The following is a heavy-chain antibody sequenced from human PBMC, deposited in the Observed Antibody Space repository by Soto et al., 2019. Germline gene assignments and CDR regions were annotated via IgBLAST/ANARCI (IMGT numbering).Heavy chain of an antibody. V-gene: IGHV4-59*01. J-gene: IGHJ5*02. CDR3: ARVQLLIVRGPTARFDP. D-gene: IGHD3-10*01. CDR2: IYYSGST. Sequence: PSETLSLTCTVSGGSISSYYWSWIRQPPGKGLEWIGYIYYSGSTNYNPSLKSRVTISVDTSKNQFSLKLSSVTAADTAVYYCARVQLLIVRGPTARFDPWGQGTLVTVSS. CDR1: GGSISSYY.